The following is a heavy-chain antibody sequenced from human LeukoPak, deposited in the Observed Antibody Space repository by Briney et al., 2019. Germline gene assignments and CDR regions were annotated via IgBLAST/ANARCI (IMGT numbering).Heavy chain of an antibody. D-gene: IGHD2-21*01. CDR1: GYTFTELA. Sequence: ASVRVSCKVSGYTFTELAMHWVRQAPGKGLEWMGGFDPEEGETIYAQKFQGRVTMTEDTSTDTAYMELRSLTSEDTAVYFCATFRETYGDYASPPDLNWFDPWGQGTLVTVSS. J-gene: IGHJ5*02. CDR2: FDPEEGET. V-gene: IGHV1-24*01. CDR3: ATFRETYGDYASPPDLNWFDP.